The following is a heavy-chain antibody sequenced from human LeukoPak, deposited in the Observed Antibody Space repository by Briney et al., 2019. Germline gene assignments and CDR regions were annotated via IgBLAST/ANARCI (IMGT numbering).Heavy chain of an antibody. CDR2: ILYSGHT. V-gene: IGHV4-59*01. CDR1: GGSISNYY. D-gene: IGHD6-13*01. CDR3: ARQQLPDGTYYFDY. J-gene: IGHJ4*02. Sequence: SETLSLTCTVSGGSISNYYWSWIRQPPGKGLEWIAYILYSGHTNYNPSLKSRVTISLDTSKNQFSLKLTSVTAADTALYYCARQQLPDGTYYFDYWGQGTLVTVSS.